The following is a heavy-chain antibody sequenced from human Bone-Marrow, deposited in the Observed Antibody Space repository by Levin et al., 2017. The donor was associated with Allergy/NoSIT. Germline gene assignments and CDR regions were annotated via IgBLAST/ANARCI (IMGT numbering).Heavy chain of an antibody. Sequence: ASVKVSCAASGFTFSSYDMHWVRQATGKGLEWVSAIGTAGDTYYPGSVKGRFTISRENAKNSLYLQMNSLRAGDTAVYYCARGGISNWFDPWGQGTLVTVSS. CDR3: ARGGISNWFDP. CDR2: IGTAGDT. CDR1: GFTFSSYD. J-gene: IGHJ5*02. V-gene: IGHV3-13*04. D-gene: IGHD1-26*01.